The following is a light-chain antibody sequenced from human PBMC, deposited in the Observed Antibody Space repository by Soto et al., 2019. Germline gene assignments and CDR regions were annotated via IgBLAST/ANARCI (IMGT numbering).Light chain of an antibody. V-gene: IGKV1-16*02. CDR3: QQYQSYPLT. Sequence: DIQMTQSPSSLSAFVGDRVTITYRASQDISNSLAWFQQKPGKAPKSLIYAASSLHTGVPSKFSGSGSGADLTLTISRLQPEDFATYYCQQYQSYPLTFGGGTKVEIQ. CDR1: QDISNS. J-gene: IGKJ4*01. CDR2: AAS.